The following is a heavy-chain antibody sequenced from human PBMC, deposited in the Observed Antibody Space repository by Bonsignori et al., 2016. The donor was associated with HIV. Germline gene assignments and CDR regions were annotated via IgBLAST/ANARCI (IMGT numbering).Heavy chain of an antibody. V-gene: IGHV3-11*06. CDR2: ITGSRGHK. Sequence: WIRQPPGKGLEWVSSITGSRGHKYYADSVKGRITISRDNAKNSLYLQMNSLRAEDTAVYYCARGSPEYDWKYPLEHWGQGTRVTVSS. D-gene: IGHD1-20*01. CDR3: ARGSPEYDWKYPLEH. J-gene: IGHJ5*02.